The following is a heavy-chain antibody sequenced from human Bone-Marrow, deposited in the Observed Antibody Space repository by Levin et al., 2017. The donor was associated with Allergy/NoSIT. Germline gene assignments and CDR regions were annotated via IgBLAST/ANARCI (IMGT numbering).Heavy chain of an antibody. CDR1: SFTFGNNA. CDR3: ARGGCSSSSCQPFNN. CDR2: ISGSGGRT. V-gene: IGHV3-23*01. J-gene: IGHJ4*02. Sequence: GGSLRLSCEASSFTFGNNAVSWVRQAPGEGLEWVASISGSGGRTYYADSVKGHMTISRDNSKNTIYLEMNSLRAEDTAVNYCARGGCSSSSCQPFNNWGQGTLVTVSS. D-gene: IGHD2-2*01.